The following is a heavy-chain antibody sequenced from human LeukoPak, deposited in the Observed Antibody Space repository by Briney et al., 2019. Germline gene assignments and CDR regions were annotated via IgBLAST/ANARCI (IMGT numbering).Heavy chain of an antibody. V-gene: IGHV3-30*02. CDR1: GFTFSSYG. J-gene: IGHJ4*02. CDR3: ARDYRVGYSYGYGGFDY. D-gene: IGHD5-18*01. Sequence: GGSLRLSCAASGFTFSSYGMHWVRQAPGKGLEWVSFIRYDGSNKYYADSVKGRFTISRDNSKNTLYLQMNSLRAEDTAVYYCARDYRVGYSYGYGGFDYWGQGTLVTVSS. CDR2: IRYDGSNK.